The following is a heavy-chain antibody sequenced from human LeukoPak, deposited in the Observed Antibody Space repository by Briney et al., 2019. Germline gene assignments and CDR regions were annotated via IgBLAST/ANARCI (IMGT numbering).Heavy chain of an antibody. CDR1: GFTFDDYA. D-gene: IGHD1-7*01. Sequence: PGGSLRLSYAASGFTFDDYAMHWVRQAPGKGLEWVSGISWNSGSIGYADSVKGRFTISRDNSKNTLYLQMNSLRAEDTAVYYCAKRRGLELLYYYYMDVWGKGTTVTVSS. CDR2: ISWNSGSI. CDR3: AKRRGLELLYYYYMDV. J-gene: IGHJ6*03. V-gene: IGHV3-9*01.